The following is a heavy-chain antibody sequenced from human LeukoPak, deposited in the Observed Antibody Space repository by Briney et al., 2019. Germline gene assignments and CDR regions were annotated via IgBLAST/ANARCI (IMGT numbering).Heavy chain of an antibody. CDR1: GGTFSSYA. J-gene: IGHJ4*02. CDR3: ARGGRYDSSGYSDY. V-gene: IGHV1-69*13. D-gene: IGHD3-22*01. Sequence: SVKVSCKASGGTFSSYAISWVRQAPGQGLEWMGGIIPIFGTANYAQKFQGRVTITADESTSTAYMELSSLRSGDTAVYYCARGGRYDSSGYSDYWGQGTLVTVSS. CDR2: IIPIFGTA.